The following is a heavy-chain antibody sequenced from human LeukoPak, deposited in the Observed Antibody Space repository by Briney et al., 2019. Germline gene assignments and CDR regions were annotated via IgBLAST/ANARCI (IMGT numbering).Heavy chain of an antibody. V-gene: IGHV1-69*13. J-gene: IGHJ4*02. CDR1: GGTFSSYA. Sequence: SVTVSCKASGGTFSSYAISWVRQAPGQGLEWMGGIIPIFGTANYAQKFQGRVTITADESTSTAYMELSSLRSEDTAVYYCARSMVRGVIISSPFDYWGQGTLVTVSS. D-gene: IGHD3-10*01. CDR3: ARSMVRGVIISSPFDY. CDR2: IIPIFGTA.